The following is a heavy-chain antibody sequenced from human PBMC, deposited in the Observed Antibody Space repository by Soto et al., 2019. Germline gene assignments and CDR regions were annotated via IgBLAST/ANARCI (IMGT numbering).Heavy chain of an antibody. CDR1: GGSISSSNW. J-gene: IGHJ5*02. CDR2: IYHSGST. D-gene: IGHD2-2*01. CDR3: AKAGVPAASYYWFDP. V-gene: IGHV4-4*02. Sequence: SETLSLTCAVSGGSISSSNWWSWVRQPPGKGLEWIGEIYHSGSTNYNPSLKSRVTISVDKSKNQFSLKLSSVTAADTAVYYCAKAGVPAASYYWFDPCGQGTLVTVSS.